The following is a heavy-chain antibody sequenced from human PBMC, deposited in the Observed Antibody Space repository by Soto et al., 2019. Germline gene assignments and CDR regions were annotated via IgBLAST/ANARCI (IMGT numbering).Heavy chain of an antibody. CDR2: TYYRSKWYN. V-gene: IGHV6-1*01. CDR1: GDSFSSNSAA. J-gene: IGHJ3*02. CDR3: AGYSGSYQGPGDAFDI. D-gene: IGHD1-26*01. Sequence: PSQTLSLTCAISGDSFSSNSAAWNWIRQSPSRGLEWLGRTYYRSKWYNDYAVSVKSRITINPDTSKNQFSLQLNSVTPEDTAVYYCAGYSGSYQGPGDAFDIWGQGTMVTVSS.